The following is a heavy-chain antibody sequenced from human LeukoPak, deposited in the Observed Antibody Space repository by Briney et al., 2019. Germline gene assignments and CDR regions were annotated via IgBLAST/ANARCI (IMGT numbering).Heavy chain of an antibody. V-gene: IGHV1-2*02. Sequence: GASVPVSCQASGYIFPRYYMHWLRQAPGHGREWMGWINPNRGGTNYAQKFQGRVTMTRDTSIITAYMELSRLRSDDTAVYDCARDAYYDFWSGDRDYYYMDGWGKGITVTVSS. CDR1: GYIFPRYY. CDR2: INPNRGGT. J-gene: IGHJ6*03. CDR3: ARDAYYDFWSGDRDYYYMDG. D-gene: IGHD3-3*01.